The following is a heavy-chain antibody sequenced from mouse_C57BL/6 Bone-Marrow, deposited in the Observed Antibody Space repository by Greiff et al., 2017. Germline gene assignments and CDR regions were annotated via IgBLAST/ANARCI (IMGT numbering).Heavy chain of an antibody. J-gene: IGHJ4*01. CDR2: ISSGGDYI. CDR3: TRDLYYAMDY. Sequence: DVMLVESGEGLVKPGGSLKLSCAASGFTFSSYAMSWVRQTPEKRLAWVAYISSGGDYIYYADTVKGRFTISRDNARNTLYLQMSSLKSEDTAMYYCTRDLYYAMDYWGQGTSVTVSS. V-gene: IGHV5-9-1*02. CDR1: GFTFSSYA.